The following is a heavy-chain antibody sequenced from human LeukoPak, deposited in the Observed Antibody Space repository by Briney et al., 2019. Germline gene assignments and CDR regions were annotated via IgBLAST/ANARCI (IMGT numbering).Heavy chain of an antibody. CDR3: ARGVYIAAAQYGY. J-gene: IGHJ4*02. CDR2: IYYSGTT. Sequence: SETLSLTCTVSGGSTSSYYWSWVRQPPGKGLEWIGYIYYSGTTNYNPSLKSRVTISVDTSKNQFSLKLSSVTAADTAVYYCARGVYIAAAQYGYWGQGTLVTVSS. V-gene: IGHV4-59*01. CDR1: GGSTSSYY. D-gene: IGHD6-13*01.